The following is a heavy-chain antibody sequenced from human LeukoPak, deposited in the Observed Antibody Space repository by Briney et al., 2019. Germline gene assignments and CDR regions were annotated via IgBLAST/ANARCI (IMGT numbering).Heavy chain of an antibody. CDR2: TSSSSSTI. Sequence: GESLRLSCAASGFTFSGYDMSWVRQAPGKGLEWVSYTSSSSSTIYYADSVKSRFTISRDNAKNSLYLQMNSLRAEDTAVYYCARLRYYGMDVWGQGTTVTVSS. CDR3: ARLRYYGMDV. CDR1: GFTFSGYD. J-gene: IGHJ6*02. V-gene: IGHV3-48*04.